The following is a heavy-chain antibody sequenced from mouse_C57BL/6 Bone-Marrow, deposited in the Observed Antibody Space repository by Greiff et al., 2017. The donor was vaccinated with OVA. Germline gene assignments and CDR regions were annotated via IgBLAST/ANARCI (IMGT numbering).Heavy chain of an antibody. CDR2: IYPRSGNT. D-gene: IGHD3-2*02. V-gene: IGHV1-81*01. Sequence: VHLVESGAELARPGASVKLSCKASGYTFTSYGISWVKQRTGQGLEWIGEIYPRSGNTYYNEKFKGKATLTADKSSSTAYMELRSLTSEDSAVYFCANSSGYVYFDYWGQGTTLTVSS. CDR3: ANSSGYVYFDY. CDR1: GYTFTSYG. J-gene: IGHJ2*01.